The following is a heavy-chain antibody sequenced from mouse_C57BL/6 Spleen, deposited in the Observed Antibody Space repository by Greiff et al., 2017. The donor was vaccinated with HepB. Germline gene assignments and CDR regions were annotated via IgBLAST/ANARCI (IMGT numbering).Heavy chain of an antibody. CDR3: AGTITRAWFAY. J-gene: IGHJ3*01. Sequence: QVQLQQSGPGLVQPSQSLSITCTVSGFSLTSYGVHWVRQSPGKGLEWLGALWSGGSTDYIAAFISRLSISKDNSKSQVFCKRNSLQADDTAIYYCAGTITRAWFAYWGQGTLVTVAA. CDR1: GFSLTSYG. CDR2: LWSGGST. V-gene: IGHV2-2*01.